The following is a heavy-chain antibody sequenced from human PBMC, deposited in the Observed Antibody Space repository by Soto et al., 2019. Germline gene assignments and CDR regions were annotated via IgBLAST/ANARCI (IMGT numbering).Heavy chain of an antibody. CDR1: GFSLTSGVVG. J-gene: IGHJ6*02. V-gene: IGHV2-5*01. Sequence: QITLKESGPTLVKPTQTLTLTCTFSGFSLTSGVVGVGWIRQPPGEALEWLALIYWNDEQYYNPSLSNRLTITRDTSKHQVVLTMTNMDPVDTATYYCAHRLPGPSGYDVWGQGTTVTVSS. CDR3: AHRLPGPSGYDV. D-gene: IGHD6-13*01. CDR2: IYWNDEQ.